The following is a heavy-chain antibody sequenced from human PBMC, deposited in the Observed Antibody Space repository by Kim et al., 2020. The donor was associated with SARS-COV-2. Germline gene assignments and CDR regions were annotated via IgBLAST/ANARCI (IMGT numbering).Heavy chain of an antibody. CDR3: ARDSPGYYGSGSSKIFWFDP. J-gene: IGHJ5*02. D-gene: IGHD3-10*01. CDR2: IYYSGST. CDR1: GGSISSYY. Sequence: SETLSLTCTVSGGSISSYYWSWIRQPPGKGLEWIGYIYYSGSTNYNPSLKSRVTISVDTSKNQFSLKLSSVTAADTAVYYCARDSPGYYGSGSSKIFWFDPWGQGTLVTVSS. V-gene: IGHV4-59*13.